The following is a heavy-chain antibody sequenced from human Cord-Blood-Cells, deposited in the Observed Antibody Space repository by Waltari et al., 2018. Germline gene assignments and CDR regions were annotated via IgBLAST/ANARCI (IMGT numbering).Heavy chain of an antibody. CDR3: ARGAKYYDFWSGYYSNWFDP. CDR1: GGSFSGYY. D-gene: IGHD3-3*01. CDR2: INHSGST. J-gene: IGHJ5*02. V-gene: IGHV4-34*01. Sequence: QVQLQQWGAGLLKPSETLSLTCAVYGGSFSGYYWSWIRQRQGKGLEWIGEINHSGSTNYNPSLKSRVTISVDTSKNQFSLKLSSVTAADTAVYYCARGAKYYDFWSGYYSNWFDPWGQGTLVTVSS.